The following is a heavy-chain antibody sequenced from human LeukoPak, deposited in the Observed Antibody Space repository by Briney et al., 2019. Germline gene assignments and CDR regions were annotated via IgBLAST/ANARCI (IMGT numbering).Heavy chain of an antibody. CDR2: ISGSGTNT. CDR1: GFTFSSHV. CDR3: VKDSSTSCHD. Sequence: GGSLRLSCAASGFTFSSHVMSWVRQAPGKGLEWVSGISGSGTNTYYADSVKGRFSISRDNSKNTLYLQMSSLRDEDTAVYYCVKDSSTSCHDWGQGTLVTVSS. V-gene: IGHV3-23*01. J-gene: IGHJ4*02. D-gene: IGHD2-2*01.